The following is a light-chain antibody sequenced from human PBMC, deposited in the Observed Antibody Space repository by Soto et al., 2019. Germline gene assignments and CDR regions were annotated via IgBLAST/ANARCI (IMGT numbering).Light chain of an antibody. CDR1: QDISTS. CDR2: PAS. V-gene: IGKV1-9*01. J-gene: IGKJ2*03. Sequence: DIQLTQSPSFLSASVGDRVTVSCRASQDISTSLAWFQQKAGKVPQLLVYPASTLQDGVPSRFSGSGSGTYFTLTINNLQAEDFSTYYCQQLRTYPFSCGPGTKLAIK. CDR3: QQLRTYPFS.